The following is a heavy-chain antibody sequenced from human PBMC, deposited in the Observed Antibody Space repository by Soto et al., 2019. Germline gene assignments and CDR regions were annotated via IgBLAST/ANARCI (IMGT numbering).Heavy chain of an antibody. V-gene: IGHV1-69*13. CDR1: GGTFSTYA. CDR3: ARAAYSYGTAYLSYYYGMDV. Sequence: ASVKVSCKACGGTFSTYAISWVRQAPGQGLEWVGGIIPIFGTANYAQKFQGRVTITADESTSTAYMELSSLRSEDTAVYYCARAAYSYGTAYLSYYYGMDVWGQGTTVTVSS. D-gene: IGHD5-18*01. CDR2: IIPIFGTA. J-gene: IGHJ6*02.